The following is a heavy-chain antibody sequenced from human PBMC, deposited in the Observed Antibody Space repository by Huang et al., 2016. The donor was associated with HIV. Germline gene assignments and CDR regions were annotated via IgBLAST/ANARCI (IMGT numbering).Heavy chain of an antibody. Sequence: QVQLVQSGYELRKPGASVKVSCKAAGYTFSTYSLIWVRQAHGQGLEWMGWINTKTGKPTYAQGFTVRFVFSLDTTVNTAYLQISSLKTDDTAKYFCARYRLTGTFLDSWGQGTQVTVSS. CDR2: INTKTGKP. V-gene: IGHV7-4-1*02. D-gene: IGHD3-9*01. J-gene: IGHJ4*02. CDR1: GYTFSTYS. CDR3: ARYRLTGTFLDS.